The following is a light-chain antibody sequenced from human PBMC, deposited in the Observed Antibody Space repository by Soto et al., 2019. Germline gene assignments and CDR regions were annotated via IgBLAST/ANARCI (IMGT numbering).Light chain of an antibody. CDR3: QQSYSSPWT. Sequence: DIQMTQSPSSLSASVGDRVTITCRASQSISGYLNWFQQKPGKAPKLLIYAASSLQSGVPSRFSGSGSGTDFTLTVSSLQPEDFATYYCQQSYSSPWTLGQGTKVEIK. V-gene: IGKV1-39*01. CDR2: AAS. CDR1: QSISGY. J-gene: IGKJ1*01.